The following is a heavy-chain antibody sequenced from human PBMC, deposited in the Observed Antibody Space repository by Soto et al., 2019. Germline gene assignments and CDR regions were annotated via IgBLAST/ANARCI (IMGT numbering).Heavy chain of an antibody. CDR1: GFTFSSYA. D-gene: IGHD6-19*01. CDR3: ARENTGYSSGWSFDY. CDR2: ISYDGSNK. Sequence: VGSLRLSCAASGFTFSSYAMHWVRQAPGKGLEWVAVISYDGSNKYYADSVKGRFTISRDNSKNTLYPQMNSLRAEDTAVYYCARENTGYSSGWSFDYWGQGTLVTVPQ. J-gene: IGHJ4*02. V-gene: IGHV3-30-3*01.